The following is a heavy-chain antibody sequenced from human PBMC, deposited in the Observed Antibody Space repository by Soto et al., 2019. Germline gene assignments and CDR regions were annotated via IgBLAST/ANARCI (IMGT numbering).Heavy chain of an antibody. D-gene: IGHD4-17*01. CDR2: ISSSSSYI. J-gene: IGHJ5*02. CDR1: GFTFSSYS. CDR3: ARWSALVTTLKRYWFDP. Sequence: GGSLRLSCAASGFTFSSYSMNWVRQAPGKGLEWVSSISSSSSYIYHADSVKGRFTISRDNAKNSLYLQMNSLRAEDTAVYYCARWSALVTTLKRYWFDPWGQGTLVTVSS. V-gene: IGHV3-21*01.